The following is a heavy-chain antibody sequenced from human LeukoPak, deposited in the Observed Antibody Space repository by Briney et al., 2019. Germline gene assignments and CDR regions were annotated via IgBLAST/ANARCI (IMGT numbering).Heavy chain of an antibody. V-gene: IGHV3-30-3*01. D-gene: IGHD5-18*01. CDR2: ISYDGSNK. CDR1: GFTFSSYA. CDR3: ARDGVGDTAMVYGDY. J-gene: IGHJ4*02. Sequence: PGGSLRLSCAASGFTFSSYAMHWVRQAPGKGLEWVAVISYDGSNKYYADSVKGRFTISRGNSKNTLYLQMNSLRAEDTAVYYCARDGVGDTAMVYGDYWGQGTLVTVSS.